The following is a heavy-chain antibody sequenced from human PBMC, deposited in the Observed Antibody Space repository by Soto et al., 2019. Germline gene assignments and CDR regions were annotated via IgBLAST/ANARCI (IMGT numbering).Heavy chain of an antibody. CDR3: EKSGGIVVGYAFDI. CDR1: GFTFSSYA. CDR2: ISGSGGST. Sequence: GWSLRLSCAASGFTFSSYAMSWVRQAPGKGLEWVSAISGSGGSTHYADSVKGRFTISRDNSKNTLYLKMNSLRAEDKAVYYCEKSGGIVVGYAFDIWGQGKMVTLTS. V-gene: IGHV3-23*01. D-gene: IGHD3-22*01. J-gene: IGHJ3*02.